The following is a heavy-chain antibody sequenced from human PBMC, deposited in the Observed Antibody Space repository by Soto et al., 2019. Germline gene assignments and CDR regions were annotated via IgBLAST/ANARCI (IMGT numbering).Heavy chain of an antibody. Sequence: QVQLVESGGGVVQPERSQRLSCTASKFTFASYVMHWVRQAPGECLEWVALISFDGTNKYYADSVKGRFTISRDSSKNTMDLQMNSLRPEDTAVYYCAREMIPMIMGGMSAMDVWGQGTTVTVS. D-gene: IGHD3-22*01. CDR1: KFTFASYV. V-gene: IGHV3-30*04. CDR2: ISFDGTNK. J-gene: IGHJ6*02. CDR3: AREMIPMIMGGMSAMDV.